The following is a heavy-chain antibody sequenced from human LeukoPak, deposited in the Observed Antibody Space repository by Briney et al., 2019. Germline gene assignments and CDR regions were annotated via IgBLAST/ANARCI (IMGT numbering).Heavy chain of an antibody. CDR3: ATVFQQRGYYYMDV. V-gene: IGHV1-24*01. J-gene: IGHJ6*03. CDR2: LDPEGGGL. Sequence: ASVKVSCKASGYTFTSYGISWVRQAPGQGLEWLGGLDPEGGGLIYAQNFQGRVIMTEDTSTDTAYMELSSLKSEDTGVYYCATVFQQRGYYYMDVWGKGTTVTVSS. CDR1: GYTFTSYG. D-gene: IGHD6-13*01.